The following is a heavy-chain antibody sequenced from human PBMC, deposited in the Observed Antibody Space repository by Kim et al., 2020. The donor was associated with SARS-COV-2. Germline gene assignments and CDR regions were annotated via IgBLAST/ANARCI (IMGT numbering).Heavy chain of an antibody. CDR3: TTVLALRVWGRLMSS. D-gene: IGHD3-16*01. CDR1: GFTFSNAW. J-gene: IGHJ5*02. Sequence: GGSLRLSCAASGFTFSNAWMSWVRQAPGKGLEWVGRIKSKTDGGTTDYAAPVKGRFTISRDDSKNTLYLQMNSLKTEDTAVYYCTTVLALRVWGRLMSSWGQGTLVTVSS. V-gene: IGHV3-15*01. CDR2: IKSKTDGGTT.